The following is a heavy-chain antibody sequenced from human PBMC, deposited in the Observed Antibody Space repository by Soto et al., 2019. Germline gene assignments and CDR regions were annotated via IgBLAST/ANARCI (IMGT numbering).Heavy chain of an antibody. Sequence: QVQLVQSGAEVKKPGASVKVSCKTSGDTFSRSTISWVRQAPVQGLEWMGWISAYSGNVNYAWEFKDRVTMTTDTSTSTAYVELRSLRFDDTAVYYCAIANYGDDDYWGQGTLVTVSS. CDR1: GDTFSRST. J-gene: IGHJ4*02. CDR2: ISAYSGNV. D-gene: IGHD4-17*01. V-gene: IGHV1-18*01. CDR3: AIANYGDDDY.